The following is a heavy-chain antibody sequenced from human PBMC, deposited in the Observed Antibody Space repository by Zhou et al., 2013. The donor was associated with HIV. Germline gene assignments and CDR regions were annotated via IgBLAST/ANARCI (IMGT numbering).Heavy chain of an antibody. Sequence: QVQLVQSGAEVKKPGASVKVSCKASGYSFTSHYMHWVRQAPGQGPEWMGIINPSGGSTTYAQKFQGRVTMTRDTSTTTVYMELSSLRSEDTAVYYCARSLEDIVVVPAAISRPLDYWAREPWSPSPQ. CDR1: GYSFTSHY. D-gene: IGHD2-2*01. CDR2: INPSGGST. J-gene: IGHJ4*02. V-gene: IGHV1-46*01. CDR3: ARSLEDIVVVPAAISRPLDY.